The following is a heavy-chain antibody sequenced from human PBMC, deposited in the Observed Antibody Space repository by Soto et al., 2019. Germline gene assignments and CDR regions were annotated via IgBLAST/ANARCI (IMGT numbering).Heavy chain of an antibody. CDR2: ISSSSSYI. D-gene: IGHD3-9*01. CDR3: ARGGEYYDILTGYYMFDY. Sequence: LRLSCAASGFTFSSYSMNWVRQAPGKGLEWVSSISSSSSYIYYADSVKGRFTISRDNAKNSLYLQMNSLRAEDTAVYYCARGGEYYDILTGYYMFDYWGQGTLVTVSS. CDR1: GFTFSSYS. J-gene: IGHJ4*02. V-gene: IGHV3-21*01.